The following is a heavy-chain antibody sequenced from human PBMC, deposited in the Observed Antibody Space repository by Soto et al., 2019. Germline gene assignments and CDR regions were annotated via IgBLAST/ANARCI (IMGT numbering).Heavy chain of an antibody. D-gene: IGHD3-22*01. V-gene: IGHV3-48*01. CDR3: AKDYYDSSCDWSPFES. CDR1: GFTFRTYS. J-gene: IGHJ4*02. Sequence: GGSLRLSCAASGFTFRTYSMNWVRQAPGKGQEWVSYISSSNSTIHYADSVKGRFTISRDNAKNSLYLQMNSLRAEDKAVYYCAKDYYDSSCDWSPFESWGQGTLVPVS. CDR2: ISSSNSTI.